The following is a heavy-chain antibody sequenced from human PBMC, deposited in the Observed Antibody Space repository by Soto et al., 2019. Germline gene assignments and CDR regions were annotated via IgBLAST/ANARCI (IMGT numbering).Heavy chain of an antibody. J-gene: IGHJ6*02. CDR3: ARDGYGDPYYYYGMDV. CDR1: KFTFGFCE. D-gene: IGHD4-17*01. Sequence: EVQLLESGGGLVQPGGSLRLSCAADKFTFGFCETKWVRQAPGKGLEWVSYISTSGDTIYYADSVKGRFTISRDNARNSLYLQMNSLRAEDMAVYYCARDGYGDPYYYYGMDVWGQGTTVTVSS. CDR2: ISTSGDTI. V-gene: IGHV3-48*03.